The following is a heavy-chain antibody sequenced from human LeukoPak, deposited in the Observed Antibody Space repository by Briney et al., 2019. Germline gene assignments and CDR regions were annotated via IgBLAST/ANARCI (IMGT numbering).Heavy chain of an antibody. CDR3: ARETVVTPDAFDI. CDR1: GFTFSSYS. D-gene: IGHD4-23*01. J-gene: IGHJ3*02. CDR2: ISSSSSYI. V-gene: IGHV3-21*01. Sequence: GGSLRLSCAASGFTFSSYSMNWVRQAPGKGLEWVSSISSSSSYIYYADSVKGRFTISRDNAKSSLYLQMNSLRAEDTAVYYCARETVVTPDAFDIWGQGTMVTVSS.